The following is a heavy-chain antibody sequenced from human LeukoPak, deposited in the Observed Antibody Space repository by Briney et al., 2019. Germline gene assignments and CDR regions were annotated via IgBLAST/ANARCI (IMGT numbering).Heavy chain of an antibody. CDR2: ISAYNGNT. CDR3: ARKEEQLATFDY. CDR1: GHTFSGYY. D-gene: IGHD6-13*01. Sequence: ASVTVSCKASGHTFSGYYMHWVRQVPGQGLEWMGWISAYNGNTNYAQKLQGRVTMTTDTSTSTAYMELRSLRSDDTAVYYCARKEEQLATFDYWGQGTLVTVSS. J-gene: IGHJ4*02. V-gene: IGHV1-18*04.